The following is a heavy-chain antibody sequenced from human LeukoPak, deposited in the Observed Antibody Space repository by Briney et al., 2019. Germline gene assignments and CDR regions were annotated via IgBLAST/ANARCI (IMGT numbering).Heavy chain of an antibody. CDR2: INPNSGGT. CDR1: GYTFPVYN. Sequence: AAVKDSLKASGYTFPVYNRHWVRHPPGQGLEWMGWINPNSGGTNYAQKFQGRVTMTTDTSISTAYMELSRLRYDDTALYYCARGDSSCARGAFDIWGQGTMVTVSS. V-gene: IGHV1-2*02. CDR3: ARGDSSCARGAFDI. J-gene: IGHJ3*02. D-gene: IGHD6-6*01.